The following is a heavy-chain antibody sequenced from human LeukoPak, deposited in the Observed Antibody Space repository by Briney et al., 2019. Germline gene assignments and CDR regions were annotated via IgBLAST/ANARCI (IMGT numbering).Heavy chain of an antibody. D-gene: IGHD3-22*01. CDR1: GFTFSGYA. CDR2: ISGSGGST. V-gene: IGHV3-23*01. J-gene: IGHJ4*02. Sequence: PGGSLRLSCAASGFTFSGYAMSWVRQAPGKGLEWVSAISGSGGSTYYADSVKGRFTISRDNSKNTLYLQMNSLRAEDTAVYYCAKGLRGITMIVVVIKPFDYWGQGTLVTVSS. CDR3: AKGLRGITMIVVVIKPFDY.